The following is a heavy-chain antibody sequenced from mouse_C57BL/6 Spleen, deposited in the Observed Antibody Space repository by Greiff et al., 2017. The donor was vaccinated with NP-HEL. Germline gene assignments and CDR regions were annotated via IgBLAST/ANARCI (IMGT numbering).Heavy chain of an antibody. D-gene: IGHD2-3*01. V-gene: IGHV3-8*01. J-gene: IGHJ1*03. Sequence: EVKLMESGPGLAKPSQTLSLTCSVTGYSFTSDYWNWIRKFPGNKLEYMGYISYSGSTYYNPSLNSRISITRDTSKNQYYLQLHSVTTEDTATDYYARLDDGYYVGYFDVWGTGTTVTVSS. CDR1: GYSFTSDY. CDR3: ARLDDGYYVGYFDV. CDR2: ISYSGST.